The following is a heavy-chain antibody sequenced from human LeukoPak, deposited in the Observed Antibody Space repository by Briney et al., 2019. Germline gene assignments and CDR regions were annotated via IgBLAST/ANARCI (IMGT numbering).Heavy chain of an antibody. V-gene: IGHV4-38-2*02. CDR1: GYSISSGYY. J-gene: IGHJ4*02. Sequence: PSETLSLTCTVSGYSISSGYYWGWIRQPPGKGLEWIGSIYHSGSTYYNPSPKIRVTTSVDTSKNQFSLKLGSVTAADTAVYYCARVEKGCSSTSCYNRALYYFDYWGQGTLVTVSS. D-gene: IGHD2-2*02. CDR3: ARVEKGCSSTSCYNRALYYFDY. CDR2: IYHSGST.